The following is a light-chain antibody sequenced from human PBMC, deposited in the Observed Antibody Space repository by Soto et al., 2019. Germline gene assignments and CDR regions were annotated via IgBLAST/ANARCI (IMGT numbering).Light chain of an antibody. CDR3: QQYHTLPIT. Sequence: DIQMTQSPSSLSVSVGDRVTITYQATRYIGNYLNWYQQKPGQAPKLLINDASHLETGVPSRFSGSGSGTHFTVTISSLQPEDIATYYCQQYHTLPITFGQGTRLEIK. CDR1: RYIGNY. V-gene: IGKV1-33*01. J-gene: IGKJ5*01. CDR2: DAS.